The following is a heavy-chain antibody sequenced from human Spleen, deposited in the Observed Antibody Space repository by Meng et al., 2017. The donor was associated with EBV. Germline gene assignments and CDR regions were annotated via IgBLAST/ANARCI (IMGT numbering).Heavy chain of an antibody. CDR3: ARHFGYTFGSGFDY. CDR1: GGIFRSHA. CDR2: IIAIFGSA. D-gene: IGHD5-18*01. Sequence: QVQVVQCGAEGKKPWSAVKVFCQVSGGIFRSHAISWVRQAPGQGLEWMGGIIAIFGSANYAQRFQGRVTISADDSTSTVYMELSSLRSEDTAVYFCARHFGYTFGSGFDYWGQGALVTVSS. V-gene: IGHV1-69*01. J-gene: IGHJ4*02.